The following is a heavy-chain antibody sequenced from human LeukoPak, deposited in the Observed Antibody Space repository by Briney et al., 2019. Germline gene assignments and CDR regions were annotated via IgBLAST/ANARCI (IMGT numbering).Heavy chain of an antibody. D-gene: IGHD3-22*01. CDR1: GGTFSSYA. V-gene: IGHV1-69*13. Sequence: ASVKVSCKASGGTFSSYAISWVRQAPGQGLEWMGGIIPIFGTANYAQKFQGRVTITADESTSTAYMELSSLRSEDTAVYYCARDVYYEGPEDWFDPWGQGTLVTVSS. J-gene: IGHJ5*02. CDR3: ARDVYYEGPEDWFDP. CDR2: IIPIFGTA.